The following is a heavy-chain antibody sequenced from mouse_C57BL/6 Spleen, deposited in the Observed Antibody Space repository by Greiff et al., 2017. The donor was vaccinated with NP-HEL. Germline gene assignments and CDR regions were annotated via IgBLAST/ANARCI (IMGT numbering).Heavy chain of an antibody. D-gene: IGHD4-1*01. CDR1: GFTFSDYG. CDR2: ISSGSSTI. CDR3: ARPNWDGFYAMDY. V-gene: IGHV5-17*01. Sequence: EVQRVESGGGLVKPGGSLKLSCAASGFTFSDYGMHWVRQAPEKGLEWVAYISSGSSTIYYADTVKGRFTISRDNAKNTLFLQMTSLRSEDTAMYYCARPNWDGFYAMDYWGQGTSVTVSS. J-gene: IGHJ4*01.